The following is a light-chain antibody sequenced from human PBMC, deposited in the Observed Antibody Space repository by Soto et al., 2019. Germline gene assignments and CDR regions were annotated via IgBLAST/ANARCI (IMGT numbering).Light chain of an antibody. Sequence: EIVLTQSPGTLSLSPGERATLSCRASQSVSGTYLAWYQLKPGQPPRLVISGASNRATGIPDRFSGSGSGRDFTLTISRLEPEDFAVYHCQQYGSSPTFGGGTKVEIK. CDR2: GAS. CDR1: QSVSGTY. J-gene: IGKJ4*01. V-gene: IGKV3-20*01. CDR3: QQYGSSPT.